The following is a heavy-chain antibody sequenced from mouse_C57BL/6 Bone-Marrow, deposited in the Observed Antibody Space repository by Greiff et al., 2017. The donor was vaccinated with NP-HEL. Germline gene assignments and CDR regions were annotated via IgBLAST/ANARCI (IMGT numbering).Heavy chain of an antibody. J-gene: IGHJ1*03. CDR3: AITTVVAPYWYFDV. D-gene: IGHD1-1*01. Sequence: QVHVKQPGAELVMPGASVKLSCKASGYTFTSYWMHWVKQRPGQGLEWIGEIDPSDSYTNYNQKFKGKSTLNVDKSSSTAYMQLSSLTSEDSAVYYCAITTVVAPYWYFDVWGTGTTVTVSS. CDR2: IDPSDSYT. V-gene: IGHV1-69*01. CDR1: GYTFTSYW.